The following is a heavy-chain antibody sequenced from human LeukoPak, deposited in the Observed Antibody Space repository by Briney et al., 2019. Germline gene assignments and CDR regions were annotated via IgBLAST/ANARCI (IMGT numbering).Heavy chain of an antibody. V-gene: IGHV4-61*02. D-gene: IGHD3-3*01. J-gene: IGHJ4*02. Sequence: SQTLSLTCTVSGGSISSGSYYWSWIRQPAGKGLEWIGRIYTSGSTNYNPSLKSRVTISVDTSKNQFSLKLSSVTAADTAVYYCAREGKYYDFRSGYGYWGQGTLVTVSS. CDR3: AREGKYYDFRSGYGY. CDR1: GGSISSGSYY. CDR2: IYTSGST.